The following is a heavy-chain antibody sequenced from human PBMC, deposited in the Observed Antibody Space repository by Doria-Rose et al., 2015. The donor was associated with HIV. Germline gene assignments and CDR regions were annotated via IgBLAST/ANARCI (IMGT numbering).Heavy chain of an antibody. CDR3: ARGLLRGGWNDVDYYYGMDV. CDR2: INSGST. V-gene: IGHV4-34*01. Sequence: QVQLQESGAGLVKPSETLSLTCAVFGGSFSGYYWSWIRQPPGKGLEWIGEINSGSTNYKTSLKRRVTISLGTSKNLFSLKLSSVTAADTAVYYCARGLLRGGWNDVDYYYGMDVWGQGTTVTVSS. J-gene: IGHJ6*02. CDR1: GGSFSGYY. D-gene: IGHD1-1*01.